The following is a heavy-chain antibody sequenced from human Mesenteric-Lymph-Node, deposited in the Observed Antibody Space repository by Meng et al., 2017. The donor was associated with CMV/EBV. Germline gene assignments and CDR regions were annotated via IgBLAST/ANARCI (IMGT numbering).Heavy chain of an antibody. J-gene: IGHJ4*02. V-gene: IGHV1-2*02. CDR3: ARGVDTATVTKGFDY. CDR1: GYTFTGYY. Sequence: ASVKVSCKASGYTFTGYYMHWVRQAPGQGLKWMGWINPNSGGTNYAQKFQGRVTMTRDTSISTAYMELSRLRSDDTAVYYCARGVDTATVTKGFDYWGQGTLVTVSS. CDR2: INPNSGGT. D-gene: IGHD5-18*01.